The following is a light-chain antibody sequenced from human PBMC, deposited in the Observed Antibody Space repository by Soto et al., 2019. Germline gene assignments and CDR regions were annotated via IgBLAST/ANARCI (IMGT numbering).Light chain of an antibody. Sequence: EIVMTQSPATLSVSPGERATLSCRASQSVSSDLAWYHQKPGQAPRLLIYDASNRATGIPARFSGSGSGTDFTLTISSLQSEDFAVYYCQQYNNWPPITFGQGTRLEIK. J-gene: IGKJ5*01. CDR2: DAS. CDR3: QQYNNWPPIT. CDR1: QSVSSD. V-gene: IGKV3D-15*01.